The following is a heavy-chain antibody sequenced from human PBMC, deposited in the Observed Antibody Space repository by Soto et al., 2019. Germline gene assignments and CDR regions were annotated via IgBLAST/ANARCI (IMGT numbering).Heavy chain of an antibody. V-gene: IGHV3-23*01. CDR1: VFTFSSYA. CDR3: ASQRDYFDY. J-gene: IGHJ4*02. Sequence: LRLSFAASVFTFSSYAMSWVRQAPGKGLEWVSAISGSGGSTYYADSVKGRFTISRDNSKNTLYLQMNSLRAEDTAVYYCASQRDYFDYWGQGTLVTVSS. CDR2: ISGSGGST.